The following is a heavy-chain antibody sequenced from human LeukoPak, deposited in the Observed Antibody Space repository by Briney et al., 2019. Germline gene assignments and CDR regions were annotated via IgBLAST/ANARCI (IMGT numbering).Heavy chain of an antibody. J-gene: IGHJ2*01. CDR3: ARGLVVVTATPWYFDL. CDR1: GGSISSYY. CDR2: IYYSGST. Sequence: SETLSLTCTVSGGSISSYYWSWIRQPPGKGLEWIGYIYYSGSTNYNPSLKSRVTISVDTSKNQFSLKLSSVTAADTAVYYCARGLVVVTATPWYFDLWGRGTLVTVSS. D-gene: IGHD2-21*02. V-gene: IGHV4-59*01.